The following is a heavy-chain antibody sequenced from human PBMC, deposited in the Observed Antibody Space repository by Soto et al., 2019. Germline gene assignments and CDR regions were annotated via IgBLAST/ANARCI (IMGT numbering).Heavy chain of an antibody. D-gene: IGHD2-21*01. CDR3: ARAPPGYSLDYRYYGMDV. V-gene: IGHV3-74*01. CDR1: GFTFGSYW. CDR2: ISLDGSRT. Sequence: EVQLVESGGGLVQPGGSLRLSCAAPGFTFGSYWMHWVRQAPGKGLVWVSHISLDGSRTTYADSVKGRFTISRDNAKSTLYLLMNSLRAEDTAVYYCARAPPGYSLDYRYYGMDVWGQGTTVTVSS. J-gene: IGHJ6*02.